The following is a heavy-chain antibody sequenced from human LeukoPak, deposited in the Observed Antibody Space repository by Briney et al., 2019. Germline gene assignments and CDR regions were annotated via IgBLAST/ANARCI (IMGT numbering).Heavy chain of an antibody. CDR2: LDGSGAFS. CDR3: AKLIGYCTVGSCYHDNFDV. Sequence: GGSLRLSCSTSGFTFSNYAMSWVRQAPRKGLEWVSALDGSGAFSVYVDSVKGRFTISRDNSKNAVYLKMRNLRAEDTALYFCAKLIGYCTVGSCYHDNFDVWGQGTMVTISS. V-gene: IGHV3-23*01. D-gene: IGHD2-15*01. CDR1: GFTFSNYA. J-gene: IGHJ3*01.